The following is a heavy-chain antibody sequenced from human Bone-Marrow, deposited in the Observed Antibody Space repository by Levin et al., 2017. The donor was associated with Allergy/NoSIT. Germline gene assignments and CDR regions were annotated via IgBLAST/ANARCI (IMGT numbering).Heavy chain of an antibody. Sequence: GESLKISCAASGFTFSSYAMHWVRQAPGKGLEWVAVISYDGSNKYYADSVKGRFTISRDNSKNTLYLQMNSLRAEDTAVYYCARDSGAAVTPGAYWFDPWGQGTLVTVSS. CDR3: ARDSGAAVTPGAYWFDP. J-gene: IGHJ5*02. D-gene: IGHD2-21*02. CDR1: GFTFSSYA. CDR2: ISYDGSNK. V-gene: IGHV3-30-3*01.